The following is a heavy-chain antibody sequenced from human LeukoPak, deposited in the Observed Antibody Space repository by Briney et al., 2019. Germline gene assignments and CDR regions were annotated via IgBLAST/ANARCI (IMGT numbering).Heavy chain of an antibody. V-gene: IGHV1-18*01. J-gene: IGHJ4*02. CDR2: ISAYNGNT. CDR3: ARASLLGYSSGWYPLDY. Sequence: GASVKVSCKASGYTFTSYGISWVRQAPGQGLEWMGWISAYNGNTNYAQKLQGRVTMTRDTSISTAYMELSRLRSDDTAVYYCARASLLGYSSGWYPLDYWGQGTLVTVSS. CDR1: GYTFTSYG. D-gene: IGHD6-19*01.